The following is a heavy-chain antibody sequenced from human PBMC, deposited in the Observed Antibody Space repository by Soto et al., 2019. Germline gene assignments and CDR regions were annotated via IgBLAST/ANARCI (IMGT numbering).Heavy chain of an antibody. Sequence: PSVKVSCKASGYTFTNNDINWVRQAAGQGLEWIGWMNPNTNTTDSAEVLEGRVSLTWDTAISTAYMKLNSLSSVTAADTAVYYCAGHSYESSGHLLWGQGTLVTVSS. CDR1: GYTFTNND. V-gene: IGHV1-8*01. CDR3: AGHSYESSGHLL. D-gene: IGHD3-22*01. J-gene: IGHJ4*02. CDR2: MNPNTNTT.